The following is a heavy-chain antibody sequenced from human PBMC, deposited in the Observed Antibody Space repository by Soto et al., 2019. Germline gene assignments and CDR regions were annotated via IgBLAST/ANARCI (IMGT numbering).Heavy chain of an antibody. V-gene: IGHV4-31*03. CDR2: IYYSGST. J-gene: IGHJ4*02. CDR3: ARGRSVAQGLDY. CDR1: GGSISSGGYY. Sequence: QVQLQESGPGLVKPSQTLSLTCTVSGGSISSGGYYWSWIRQHPGKGLEWIGYIYYSGSTYYNPSLKSRVTISVDTAKNQFSLKLRSVTAADTAVYYCARGRSVAQGLDYWGQGTLVTVSS.